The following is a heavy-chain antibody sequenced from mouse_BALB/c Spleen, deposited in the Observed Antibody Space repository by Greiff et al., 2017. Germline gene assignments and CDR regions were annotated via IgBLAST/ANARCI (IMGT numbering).Heavy chain of an antibody. CDR3: ARHGYGSSSWFAY. Sequence: EVQVVESGGGLVKPGGSLKLSCAASGFAFSSYDMSWVRQTPEKRLEWVAYISSGGGSTYYPDTVKGRFTISRDNAKNTLYLQMSRLKSEDTAMYYCARHGYGSSSWFAYWGQGTLVTVSA. CDR2: ISSGGGST. V-gene: IGHV5-12-1*01. CDR1: GFAFSSYD. J-gene: IGHJ3*01. D-gene: IGHD1-1*01.